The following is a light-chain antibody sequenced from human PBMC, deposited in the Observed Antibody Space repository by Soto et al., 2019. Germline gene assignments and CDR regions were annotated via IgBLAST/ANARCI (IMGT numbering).Light chain of an antibody. CDR1: SSDVGSYNI. V-gene: IGLV2-23*02. CDR2: EDS. CDR3: CSYAGAITFVI. Sequence: QSALTQPASMSGSPGQSITISCTGTSSDVGSYNIVSWYQHRPGKVPKLIIYEDSARPSGVSDRFSGSKSGNTASLTISGLQSEDVADYYCCSYAGAITFVIFGGGTKRPVL. J-gene: IGLJ2*01.